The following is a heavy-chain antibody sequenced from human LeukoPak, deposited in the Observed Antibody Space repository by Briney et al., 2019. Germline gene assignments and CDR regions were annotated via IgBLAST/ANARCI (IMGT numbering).Heavy chain of an antibody. J-gene: IGHJ4*02. V-gene: IGHV4-39*01. Sequence: SETLSLTCTVSGDSISSSSYYWGWIRRPPGEGLEWIGCIYYSGSTYYNPSLKSRVTMSVDTSKNQFSLKLSSVTAADTAVYYCARGKLWFGELLAPFDYWGQGTLVTVSS. D-gene: IGHD3-10*01. CDR3: ARGKLWFGELLAPFDY. CDR2: IYYSGST. CDR1: GDSISSSSYY.